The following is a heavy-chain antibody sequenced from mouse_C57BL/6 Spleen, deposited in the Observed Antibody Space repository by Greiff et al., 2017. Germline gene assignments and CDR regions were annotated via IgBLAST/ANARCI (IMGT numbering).Heavy chain of an antibody. D-gene: IGHD2-4*01. CDR2: IHPNSGST. CDR1: GYTFTSYW. J-gene: IGHJ1*03. CDR3: ARVDYRYWYFDV. V-gene: IGHV1-64*01. Sequence: QVQLQQPGAELVKPGASVKLSCKASGYTFTSYWMHWVKQRPGQGLEWIGMIHPNSGSTNYNEKFKSKATLTVDKSSSTAYMQLSSLTSEDSAVYYCARVDYRYWYFDVWGTGTTVTVSS.